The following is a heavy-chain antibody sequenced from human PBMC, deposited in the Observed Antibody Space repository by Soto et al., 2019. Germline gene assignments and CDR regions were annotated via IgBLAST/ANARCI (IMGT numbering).Heavy chain of an antibody. V-gene: IGHV1-69*13. J-gene: IGHJ4*02. CDR1: GGTFSSYA. CDR3: ARGPPYSYYYDSSGYFD. D-gene: IGHD3-22*01. CDR2: IIPIFGTA. Sequence: RASVKFSCKASGGTFSSYAISWVRQAPGQGLEWMGGIIPIFGTANYAQKFQGRVTITADESTSTAYMELSSLRSEDTAVYYCARGPPYSYYYDSSGYFDWGQGTLVTVSS.